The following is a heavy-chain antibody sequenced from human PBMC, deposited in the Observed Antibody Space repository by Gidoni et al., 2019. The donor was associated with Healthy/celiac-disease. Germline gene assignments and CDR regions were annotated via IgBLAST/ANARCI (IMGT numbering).Heavy chain of an antibody. Sequence: EVQLLESGGGVAQPGEALRLSCADSGFICSSYAMSWVRQAPGKGLEWVSGISAGGGATYYGDSVKGRFTISRDNSKNTLSLQMNSLRAEDTAVYYCAKDRLTLDALDIWGQGTTVTVSS. CDR3: AKDRLTLDALDI. D-gene: IGHD2-15*01. J-gene: IGHJ3*02. V-gene: IGHV3-23*01. CDR2: ISAGGGAT. CDR1: GFICSSYA.